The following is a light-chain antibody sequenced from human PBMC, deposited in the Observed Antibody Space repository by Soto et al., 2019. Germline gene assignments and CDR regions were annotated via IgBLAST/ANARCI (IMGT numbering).Light chain of an antibody. J-gene: IGLJ3*02. Sequence: QSALTQPASVSGSPGQSITISCTGTSSDVGGYNYVSWYQQHPGKAPKLMIYDVSYRPSGVSNRFSGSKSGNTASLTISGLQADDEADYYCSSYTSSSTGVFGGGTKLTVL. CDR1: SSDVGGYNY. CDR2: DVS. CDR3: SSYTSSSTGV. V-gene: IGLV2-14*03.